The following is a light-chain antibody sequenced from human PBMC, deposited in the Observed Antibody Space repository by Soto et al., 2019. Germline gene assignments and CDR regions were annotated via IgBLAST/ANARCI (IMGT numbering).Light chain of an antibody. J-gene: IGKJ5*01. Sequence: EIVRTQSPATLSVSPGERATLSCRASQSVSSNLAWYQQKPCQAHSLIIYDASNSATGIPARFSGSGSGTDFTLTISSLEPEDFAVYYCQQRSNWPPITFGQGTRLEIK. CDR3: QQRSNWPPIT. CDR1: QSVSSN. V-gene: IGKV3-11*01. CDR2: DAS.